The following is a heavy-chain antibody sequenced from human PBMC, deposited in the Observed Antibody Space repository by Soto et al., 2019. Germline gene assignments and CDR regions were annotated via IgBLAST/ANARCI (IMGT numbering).Heavy chain of an antibody. V-gene: IGHV4-4*07. D-gene: IGHD1-1*01. J-gene: IGHJ5*02. CDR1: GASISGFY. CDR3: VRDGTKTLRDWFDP. CDR2: IYATATT. Sequence: SETLSLTCTVSGASISGFYWSWILKSAAKEREWIGRIYATATTDYNPSLKSRVMMSVDTSKKQFSLKLRSVTAADTAVYYCVRDGTKTLRDWFDPWGQGISVTVSS.